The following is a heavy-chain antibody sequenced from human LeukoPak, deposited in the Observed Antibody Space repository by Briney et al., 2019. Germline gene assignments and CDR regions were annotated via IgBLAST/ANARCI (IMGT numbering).Heavy chain of an antibody. Sequence: GESLKISFKGSGYSFTSYWIGWVRQMPGKGLEWMGIIYPGDSDTRYSPSFQGQVTISADKSISTAYLQWSSLRASDTAMYYCAKVVPAAIYGWFDPWGQGTLVTVSS. CDR3: AKVVPAAIYGWFDP. D-gene: IGHD2-2*01. V-gene: IGHV5-51*01. J-gene: IGHJ5*02. CDR2: IYPGDSDT. CDR1: GYSFTSYW.